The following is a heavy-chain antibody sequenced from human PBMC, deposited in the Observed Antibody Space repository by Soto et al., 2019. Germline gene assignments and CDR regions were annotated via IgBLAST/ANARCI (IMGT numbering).Heavy chain of an antibody. V-gene: IGHV3-30*18. J-gene: IGHJ4*02. CDR2: ISYDGSNK. D-gene: IGHD3-22*01. CDR3: ANVGYDSSGYHLPFDY. CDR1: GFTFSSYG. Sequence: VQLVESGGGVVQPGRSLRLSCAASGFTFSSYGMHWVRQAPGKGLEWVAVISYDGSNKYYADSVKGRFTISRDNSKNTLYLQMNSLRAEDTAVYYCANVGYDSSGYHLPFDYWGQGTLVTVSS.